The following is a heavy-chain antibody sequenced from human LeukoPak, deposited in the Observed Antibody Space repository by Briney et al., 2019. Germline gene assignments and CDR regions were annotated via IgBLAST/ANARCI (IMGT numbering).Heavy chain of an antibody. CDR2: INPNSGGT. CDR3: ARERTLTSCYDY. D-gene: IGHD2-15*01. CDR1: GYTFTDYY. J-gene: IGHJ4*02. Sequence: GASVNVSCKASGYTFTDYYMHWVRQAPGQGLEWMGWINPNSGGTNYAQKFQGRVTMTRDTSISTAYMELSRLRSDDTAVYYCARERTLTSCYDYWGQGTLVTVSS. V-gene: IGHV1-2*02.